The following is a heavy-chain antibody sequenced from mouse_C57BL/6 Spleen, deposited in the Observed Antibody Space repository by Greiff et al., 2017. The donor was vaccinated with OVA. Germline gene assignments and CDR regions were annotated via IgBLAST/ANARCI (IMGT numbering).Heavy chain of an antibody. D-gene: IGHD3-3*01. CDR2: INYDGSST. CDR1: GFTFSDYY. J-gene: IGHJ4*01. CDR3: ARDGTMYAMDY. Sequence: EVNVVEPEGGLVQPGSSMKLSCTASGFTFSDYYMAWVRQVPEKGLEWVANINYDGSSTYYLDSLKSRFIISRDNAKNILYLQMSSLKSEDTATYYCARDGTMYAMDYWGQGTSVTVSS. V-gene: IGHV5-16*01.